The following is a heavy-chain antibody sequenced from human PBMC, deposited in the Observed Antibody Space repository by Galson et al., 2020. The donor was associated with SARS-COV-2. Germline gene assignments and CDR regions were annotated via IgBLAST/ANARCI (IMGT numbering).Heavy chain of an antibody. V-gene: IGHV3-72*01. J-gene: IGHJ3*02. CDR2: TRNKANSYTT. D-gene: IGHD4-17*01. CDR3: ARRGNDYGDPYAFDI. Sequence: GGSLRLSCAASGFTFSDHYMDWVRQAPGKGLEWVGRTRNKANSYTTEYAASVKGRFTISRDDSKNSLYLQMNSLKTEDTAVYYCARRGNDYGDPYAFDIWGQGTMVTVSS. CDR1: GFTFSDHY.